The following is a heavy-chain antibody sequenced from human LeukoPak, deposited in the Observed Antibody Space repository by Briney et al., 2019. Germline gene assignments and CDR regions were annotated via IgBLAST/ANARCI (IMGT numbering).Heavy chain of an antibody. V-gene: IGHV2-5*01. D-gene: IGHD4-11*01. CDR2: IYWNDDK. CDR3: AHMDYSNYRFDY. Sequence: SGPTLVKPTQTLTLTCTFSGFSLSTSGVGVAWIRQPPGKALEWLALIYWNDDKRYSPSLKSRLTITKDTSKNQVVLTMTNMDPVDTATYYCAHMDYSNYRFDYWGQGTLVTVSS. CDR1: GFSLSTSGVG. J-gene: IGHJ4*02.